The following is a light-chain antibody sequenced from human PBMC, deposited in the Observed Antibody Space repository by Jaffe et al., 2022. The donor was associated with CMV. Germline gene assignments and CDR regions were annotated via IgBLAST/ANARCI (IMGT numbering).Light chain of an antibody. J-gene: IGLJ3*02. V-gene: IGLV9-49*03. CDR3: GADYSNGNNFVWV. Sequence: QPVLTQPPSASASLGASVTLTCTLTTSYSNYKVDWYQQRPGKSPRFLVRVGTGDVVVSKGDGIPDRFSVLGSGLLRYLTIKDIQEDDEGDYYCGADYSNGNNFVWVFGGGTKLTVL. CDR1: TSYSNYK. CDR2: VGTGDVVV.